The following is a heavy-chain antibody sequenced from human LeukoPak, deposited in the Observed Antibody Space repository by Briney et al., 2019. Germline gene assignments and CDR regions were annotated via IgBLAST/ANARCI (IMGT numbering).Heavy chain of an antibody. Sequence: SVKVSCEASGGTFSSYAISWVRQAPGQGLEWMGGIIPIFGTANYAQKFQGRVTITADESTSTAYMELSSLRSEDTAVYYCARGDTADYYYYGMDVWGQGTTVTASS. CDR3: ARGDTADYYYYGMDV. J-gene: IGHJ6*02. V-gene: IGHV1-69*01. D-gene: IGHD5-18*01. CDR1: GGTFSSYA. CDR2: IIPIFGTA.